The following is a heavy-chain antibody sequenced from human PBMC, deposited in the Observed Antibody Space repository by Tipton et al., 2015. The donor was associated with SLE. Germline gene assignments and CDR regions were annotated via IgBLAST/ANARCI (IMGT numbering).Heavy chain of an antibody. J-gene: IGHJ3*02. D-gene: IGHD3-16*01. V-gene: IGHV4-4*02. CDR3: ARLPFGDDAFDI. CDR1: GGSISSNNW. CDR2: AHHSGGT. Sequence: TLSLTCVVFGGSISSNNWWSWVRQPPGKGPEWIGEAHHSGGTNYNPSLKSRVTISEDTSRFSLSLSSVTAADTAVYYCARLPFGDDAFDIWGQGTIVTVSS.